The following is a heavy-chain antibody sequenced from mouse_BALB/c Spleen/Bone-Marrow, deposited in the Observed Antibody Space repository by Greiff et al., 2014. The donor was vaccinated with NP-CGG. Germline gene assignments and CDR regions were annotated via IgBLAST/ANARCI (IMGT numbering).Heavy chain of an antibody. CDR1: GFSLTSYG. CDR3: AREDLGWLLPN. J-gene: IGHJ2*01. Sequence: QVQLQQSGPGLVAPSQGLSITCTVSGFSLTSYGVHWVRQPPGKGLEWLGVIWAGGSTSYNSALMSRLSISKDNSKSQVFLKMNSLQTDDTAMYYCAREDLGWLLPNWGQGTTLTVSS. CDR2: IWAGGST. D-gene: IGHD2-3*01. V-gene: IGHV2-9*02.